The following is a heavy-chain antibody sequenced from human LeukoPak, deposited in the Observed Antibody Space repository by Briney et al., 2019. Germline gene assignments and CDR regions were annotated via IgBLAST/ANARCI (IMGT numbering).Heavy chain of an antibody. Sequence: AGGSLRLSCAASDFTFSTYWMSWVRQAPGKGLEWVANIKRDGSEKYYVDSVKGRFTVSRDTAKNSLFLQMNSLRAEDTAVYYCARLSEMLRGPEAIYYFDYWGQGTLVTVSS. D-gene: IGHD3-10*01. J-gene: IGHJ4*02. CDR1: DFTFSTYW. CDR2: IKRDGSEK. V-gene: IGHV3-7*01. CDR3: ARLSEMLRGPEAIYYFDY.